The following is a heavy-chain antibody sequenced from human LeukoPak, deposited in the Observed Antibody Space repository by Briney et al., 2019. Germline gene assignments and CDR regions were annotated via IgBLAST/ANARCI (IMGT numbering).Heavy chain of an antibody. D-gene: IGHD3-22*01. J-gene: IGHJ4*02. CDR2: IYYSGST. CDR3: ARDHYYDSSGYYYGIDY. Sequence: PSETLSLTCTVSGGSISSSSYYWGWIRQPPGKGLEWSGSIYYSGSTYYNPSLKSRVTISVDTSKNQFSLKLSSVTAADTAVYYCARDHYYDSSGYYYGIDYWGQGTLVTVSS. V-gene: IGHV4-39*07. CDR1: GGSISSSSYY.